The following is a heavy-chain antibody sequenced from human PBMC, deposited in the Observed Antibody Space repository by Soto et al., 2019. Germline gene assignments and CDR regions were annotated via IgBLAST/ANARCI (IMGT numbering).Heavy chain of an antibody. CDR3: ARQRGRYYGWGSYYIFAY. CDR2: IYYSGST. CDR1: GGSISSSSYY. J-gene: IGHJ4*02. D-gene: IGHD3-10*01. Sequence: QLQLQESGPGLVKPSETLSLTCTVSGGSISSSSYYWGWIRQPPGKGLEWIGSIYYSGSTYYNPSLKIGVPIPVDTSRNQFSQKLSSVPAADTAVYYCARQRGRYYGWGSYYIFAYWGQGPLVTVSS. V-gene: IGHV4-39*01.